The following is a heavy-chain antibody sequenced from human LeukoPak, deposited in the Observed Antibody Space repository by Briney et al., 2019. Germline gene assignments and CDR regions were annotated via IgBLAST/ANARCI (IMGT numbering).Heavy chain of an antibody. Sequence: ASVKVSCKASGYTFTGYYMHWVRQAPGQGLEWMGWINPNSGGTNYAQKFQGRVTMTRDTSISTAYMELSRLRSADTTVYYCARLSIAGKTSQGYDYWGQGTLVTVSS. CDR2: INPNSGGT. CDR1: GYTFTGYY. CDR3: ARLSIAGKTSQGYDY. J-gene: IGHJ4*02. D-gene: IGHD6-6*01. V-gene: IGHV1-2*02.